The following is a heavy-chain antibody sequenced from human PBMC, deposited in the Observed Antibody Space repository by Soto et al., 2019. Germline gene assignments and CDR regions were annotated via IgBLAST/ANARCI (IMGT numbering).Heavy chain of an antibody. J-gene: IGHJ6*02. D-gene: IGHD3-10*01. V-gene: IGHV4-61*03. Sequence: QVQLQESGPGLVKFSETLSLTCSVSGGSVSSGSYYWSWIRQPPGGGLEWIGYVYYSGSTKYNPPLKSRVTISVDTSKHHFSPTLTYVTAADTAVYYCVRDSNMTVDRGGYYYSAMDVWGQGTTVTVSS. CDR3: VRDSNMTVDRGGYYYSAMDV. CDR2: VYYSGST. CDR1: GGSVSSGSYY.